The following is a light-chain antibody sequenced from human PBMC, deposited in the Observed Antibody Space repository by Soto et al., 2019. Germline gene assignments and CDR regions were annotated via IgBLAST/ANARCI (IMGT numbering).Light chain of an antibody. Sequence: DTQMTQSPSSLSASVGDRVTITCRASQNISSYLNWYQQKVGKAPKLLIYAATSLHSGVPSRFSGRGSGTDFTLTISSLQPEDFATYYCQQSNNTPYTFGQGTKLEIK. J-gene: IGKJ2*01. CDR3: QQSNNTPYT. CDR1: QNISSY. CDR2: AAT. V-gene: IGKV1-39*01.